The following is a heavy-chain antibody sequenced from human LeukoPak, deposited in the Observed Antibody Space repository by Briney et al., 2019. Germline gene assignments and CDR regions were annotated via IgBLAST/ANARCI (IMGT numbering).Heavy chain of an antibody. J-gene: IGHJ3*02. V-gene: IGHV3-30*03. D-gene: IGHD6-19*01. CDR3: AILIAVAGTPDAFDI. CDR1: GFTFSSYG. CDR2: ISYDGSNK. Sequence: GRSLRLSCAASGFTFSSYGMHWVRQAPGKGLEWVAVISYDGSNKYYADSVKGRFTISRDNSKNTLYLQMNSLRAEDTAVYYCAILIAVAGTPDAFDIWGQGTMVTVSS.